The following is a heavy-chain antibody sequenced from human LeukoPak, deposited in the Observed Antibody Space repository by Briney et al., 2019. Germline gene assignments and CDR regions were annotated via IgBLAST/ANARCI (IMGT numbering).Heavy chain of an antibody. Sequence: GGSLRLSCAASGFTFDDYAMHWVRQAPGKGLEWVSLISWDGGSTYYADSVKGRFTISRDNSKNSLYLQMNSLRAEDTALYYCAAGPGGWELSAYWGQGTLVTVSS. J-gene: IGHJ4*02. CDR2: ISWDGGST. D-gene: IGHD1-26*01. CDR1: GFTFDDYA. CDR3: AAGPGGWELSAY. V-gene: IGHV3-43D*03.